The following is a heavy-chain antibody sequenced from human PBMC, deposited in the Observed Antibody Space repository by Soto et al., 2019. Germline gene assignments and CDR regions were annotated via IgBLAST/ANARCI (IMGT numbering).Heavy chain of an antibody. V-gene: IGHV1-3*01. CDR2: INAGNGNT. CDR3: ARDLRVTMIVVWSLDSFDI. D-gene: IGHD3-22*01. CDR1: GYTFTSYA. J-gene: IGHJ3*02. Sequence: GASVKVSCKASGYTFTSYAMHWVRQAPGQRLEWMGWINAGNGNTKYSQKFQGRVTITRDTSASTAYMELSSLRSEDTAVYYCARDLRVTMIVVWSLDSFDIWGQGTMVTVSS.